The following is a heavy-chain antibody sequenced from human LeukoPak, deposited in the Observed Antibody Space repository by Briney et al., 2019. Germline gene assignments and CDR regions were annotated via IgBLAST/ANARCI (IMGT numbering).Heavy chain of an antibody. CDR2: IDPASGGT. CDR1: GYTFTGYY. V-gene: IGHV1-2*02. J-gene: IGHJ4*02. CDR3: TRDKPFYY. Sequence: ASVKVSCKASGYTFTGYYLHWVRQAPGQGLEWMGWIDPASGGTNYAQKFQGRVTMTRDTSINTVYMELSRLRFDDTAVYYCTRDKPFYYWGQGTLVTVSS.